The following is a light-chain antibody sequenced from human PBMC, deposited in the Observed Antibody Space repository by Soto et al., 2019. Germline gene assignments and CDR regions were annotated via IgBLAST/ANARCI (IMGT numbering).Light chain of an antibody. J-gene: IGKJ3*01. CDR1: QSVLYSSNNKNY. Sequence: DIVMTQSPDSLAVSLGERATINYKSSQSVLYSSNNKNYLAWYQQKPGQPPKLLIYWASTRESGVPDRFSGSGSGTDFTLTISSLQAEDVAVYYCQQYYSIPLTFGPGTEVDIK. CDR3: QQYYSIPLT. CDR2: WAS. V-gene: IGKV4-1*01.